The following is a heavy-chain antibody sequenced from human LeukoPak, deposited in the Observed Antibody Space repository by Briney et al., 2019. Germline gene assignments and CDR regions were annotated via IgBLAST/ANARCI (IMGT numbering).Heavy chain of an antibody. CDR3: ARVGYYYDSRSPFAY. CDR2: INPSGGST. D-gene: IGHD3-22*01. Sequence: GASVKVSCKASGHTFTSYYMHWVRQAPGQGLEWMGIINPSGGSTSYAQKFQGRVTMTRDTSTSTVYMELSSLRSEDTAVYYCARVGYYYDSRSPFAYWGQGTLVTVSS. V-gene: IGHV1-46*01. CDR1: GHTFTSYY. J-gene: IGHJ4*02.